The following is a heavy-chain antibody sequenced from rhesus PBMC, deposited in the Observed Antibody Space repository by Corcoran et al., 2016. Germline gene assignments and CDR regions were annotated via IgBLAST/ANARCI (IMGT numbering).Heavy chain of an antibody. J-gene: IGHJ4*01. Sequence: EVQLVESGGGLVQPGGSLSLSCTGSGFTFGSYYMYWVRQAPGKGLEWVSAIHTGGGSTWYTDSVKGRFTISKENAKNTLYLQMDSLRAEDTAVYYCARDPGFWTGQFDYWGQGVLVTVSS. CDR1: GFTFGSYY. CDR2: IHTGGGST. CDR3: ARDPGFWTGQFDY. D-gene: IGHD3-3*01. V-gene: IGHV3-8*01.